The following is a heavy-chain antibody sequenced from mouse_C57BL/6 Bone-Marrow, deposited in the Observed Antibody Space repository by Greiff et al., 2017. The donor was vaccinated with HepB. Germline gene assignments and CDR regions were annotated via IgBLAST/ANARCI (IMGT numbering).Heavy chain of an antibody. CDR3: ARSSTVYWDFDV. J-gene: IGHJ1*03. Sequence: QVQLKQPGAELVKPGASVKMSCKASGYTFTSYWITWVKQRPGQGLEWIGDIYPGSGSTNYNEKFKSKATLTVDTSSSTAYMQLSSLTSEDSAVYYCARSSTVYWDFDVWGTGTTVTVSS. V-gene: IGHV1-55*01. CDR1: GYTFTSYW. D-gene: IGHD1-1*01. CDR2: IYPGSGST.